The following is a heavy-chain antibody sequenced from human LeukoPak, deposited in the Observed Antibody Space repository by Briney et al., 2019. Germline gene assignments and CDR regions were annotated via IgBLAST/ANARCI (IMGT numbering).Heavy chain of an antibody. CDR3: ARGRGDRAWELMADY. D-gene: IGHD3-10*01. Sequence: SETLSLTCTVSGYSISSGYYWGWIRQPPGKGLEWIGSIYHSGRTFYNPSLKSRVTISVDTSKNQFSLKLTSVTAADTAVYYCARGRGDRAWELMADYWGQGSLITVSS. V-gene: IGHV4-38-2*02. CDR2: IYHSGRT. CDR1: GYSISSGYY. J-gene: IGHJ4*02.